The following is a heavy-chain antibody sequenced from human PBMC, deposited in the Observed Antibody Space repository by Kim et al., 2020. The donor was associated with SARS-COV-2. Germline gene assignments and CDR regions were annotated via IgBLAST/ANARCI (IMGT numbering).Heavy chain of an antibody. CDR1: GGTFSSYA. J-gene: IGHJ2*01. CDR2: IIPIFGTA. D-gene: IGHD1-7*01. Sequence: SVKVSCKASGGTFSSYAISWVRQAPGQGLEWMGGIIPIFGTANYAQKFQGRVTITADESTSTAYMELSSLRSEDTAVYYCARDPTSTSRYNWNYAPSFWYFDLWGRGTLVTVSS. CDR3: ARDPTSTSRYNWNYAPSFWYFDL. V-gene: IGHV1-69*13.